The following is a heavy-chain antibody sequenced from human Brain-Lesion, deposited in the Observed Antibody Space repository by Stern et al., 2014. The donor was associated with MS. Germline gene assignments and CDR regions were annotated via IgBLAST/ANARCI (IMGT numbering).Heavy chain of an antibody. V-gene: IGHV4-39*01. J-gene: IGHJ4*02. D-gene: IGHD4-17*01. CDR3: ARTGDDFGDYSLSY. CDR2: IYSSGST. CDR1: GGSINTNNYY. Sequence: VQLEESGPGLVKPSETLSLTCTVSGGSINTNNYYWGWIRQPPGKGLEWIGNIYSSGSTFYSPSLKSRVTMPVDPSKTQFSLKLSSVTAADTAVYYCARTGDDFGDYSLSYWGQGTLVTVSS.